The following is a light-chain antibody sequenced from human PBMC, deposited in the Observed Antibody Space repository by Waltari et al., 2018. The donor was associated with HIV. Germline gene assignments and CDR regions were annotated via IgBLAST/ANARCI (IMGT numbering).Light chain of an antibody. CDR3: QQYNSYSRT. J-gene: IGKJ2*01. CDR2: KVS. CDR1: QSISSW. V-gene: IGKV1-5*03. Sequence: DIQMTQSPSTLSASVGDRVTITCRASQSISSWLAWYQQKPGKAPKLLIYKVSSLERGVPSRFSGSESGTEFTHTISSLQPDDFATYYCQQYNSYSRTLGQGTKLESK.